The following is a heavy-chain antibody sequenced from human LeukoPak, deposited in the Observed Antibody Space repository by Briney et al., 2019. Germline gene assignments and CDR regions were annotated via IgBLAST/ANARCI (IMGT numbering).Heavy chain of an antibody. CDR1: GGTFLSHT. D-gene: IGHD3-10*01. Sequence: SVKVSCKTSGGTFLSHTFSWVRQAPGHGLEWIGKITPVIETAKYAQTFQGRVSIYTDRDTTTVYMDLSGLRPDDTADYYCTRVNLCGSNYNWFDPWGQGTLVTVAS. CDR3: TRVNLCGSNYNWFDP. CDR2: ITPVIETA. J-gene: IGHJ5*02. V-gene: IGHV1-69*08.